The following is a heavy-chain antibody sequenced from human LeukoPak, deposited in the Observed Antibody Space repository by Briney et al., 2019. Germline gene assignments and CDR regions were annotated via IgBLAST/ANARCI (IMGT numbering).Heavy chain of an antibody. CDR3: ARVIWFGEVYYYYYYMDV. CDR1: GGSISSYY. Sequence: PSETLSLTCTVSGGSISSYYWSWIRQPPGKGLAWIGYIYYSGSTNYNPSLKSRVTISVDTSKNQFSLKLSSVTAADTAVYYCARVIWFGEVYYYYYYMDVWGKGTTVTVSS. D-gene: IGHD3-10*01. V-gene: IGHV4-59*01. J-gene: IGHJ6*03. CDR2: IYYSGST.